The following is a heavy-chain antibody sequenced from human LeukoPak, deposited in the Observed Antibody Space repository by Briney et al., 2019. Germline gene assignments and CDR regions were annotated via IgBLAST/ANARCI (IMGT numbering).Heavy chain of an antibody. CDR1: GFTFSSYS. Sequence: PGGSLRLSCAAPGFTFSSYSMNWVRQAPGKGLEWVSYISSSSSTIYYADSVKGRFTISRDNAKNSLYLQMNSLRDEDTAVYYCARGPGGTGGWYYFDYWGQGTLVTVSS. D-gene: IGHD1-1*01. V-gene: IGHV3-48*02. CDR2: ISSSSSTI. J-gene: IGHJ4*02. CDR3: ARGPGGTGGWYYFDY.